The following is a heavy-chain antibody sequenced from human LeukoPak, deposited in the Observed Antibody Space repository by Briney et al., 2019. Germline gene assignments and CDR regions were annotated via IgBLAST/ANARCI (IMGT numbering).Heavy chain of an antibody. CDR2: SYYTGSP. D-gene: IGHD4-23*01. V-gene: IGHV4-59*08. CDR1: GSISRYY. CDR3: AGVRSTVGWRSFDY. J-gene: IGHJ4*02. Sequence: NSSETLSLTCTVSGSISRYYWSWIRQPPGKGLEWIGHSYYTGSPNYNPSLKSRVTISVDTPKNQFSLKLSSVTAADTAVYYCAGVRSTVGWRSFDYWGQGTLVTVSS.